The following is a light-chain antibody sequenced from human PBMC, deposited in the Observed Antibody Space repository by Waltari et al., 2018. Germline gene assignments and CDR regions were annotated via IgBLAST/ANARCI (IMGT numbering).Light chain of an antibody. CDR2: DTS. V-gene: IGKV3-20*01. CDR3: QHNVRLPVT. J-gene: IGKJ1*01. Sequence: IVLTQSPGTLSLSPGESATLSCRASQNVGRTLVWYQQKPGQAPRLLIYDTSTRATGIPDRVSGSGSGTGFSLTIARLEPEDFAVYYCQHNVRLPVTFGQGTKVEI. CDR1: QNVGRT.